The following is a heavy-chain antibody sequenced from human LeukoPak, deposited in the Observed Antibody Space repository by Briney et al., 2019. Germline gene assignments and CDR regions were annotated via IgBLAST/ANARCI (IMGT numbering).Heavy chain of an antibody. Sequence: SETLSLTCTVSVGSISSYYWSWIRQPPGKGLEWIGYIYYSGSTNYNPSLKSRVTISVDTSKNQFSLKLSSVTAADTAVYYCARDGRISGYYYYTDAFDIWGQGTMVTVSS. D-gene: IGHD3-22*01. V-gene: IGHV4-59*01. CDR1: VGSISSYY. CDR3: ARDGRISGYYYYTDAFDI. J-gene: IGHJ3*02. CDR2: IYYSGST.